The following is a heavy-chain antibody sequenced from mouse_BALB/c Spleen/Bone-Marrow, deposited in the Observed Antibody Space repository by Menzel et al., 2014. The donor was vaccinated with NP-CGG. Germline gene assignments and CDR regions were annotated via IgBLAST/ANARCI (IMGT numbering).Heavy chain of an antibody. D-gene: IGHD2-12*01. J-gene: IGHJ4*01. CDR3: AREEKTYYSDLALFYTMGH. CDR2: ISSGSSTI. Sequence: EVLVAGAGGGLVQPGGSRKLSCAASGFTFSSFGMHWDRQAPEKGLEWVAYISSGSSTIYYADTVKGRFTTSRDNPKNTLFLQMTSLRSEDTAMYYCAREEKTYYSDLALFYTMGHWPQSTPVTVS. CDR1: GFTFSSFG. V-gene: IGHV5-17*02.